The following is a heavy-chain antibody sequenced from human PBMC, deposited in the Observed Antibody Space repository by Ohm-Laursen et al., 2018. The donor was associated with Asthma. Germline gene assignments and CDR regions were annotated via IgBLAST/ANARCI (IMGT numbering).Heavy chain of an antibody. Sequence: ASVKVSCKASGYTFTSYYMHWVRQAPGQGLEWMGIINPSGGSTSYAQKFQGRVTMTRDTSTSTVYMELSSLRSEDTAVYYCARDSYYDSSGYLVPDYWGQGTLVTVSS. CDR2: INPSGGST. D-gene: IGHD3-22*01. V-gene: IGHV1-46*01. J-gene: IGHJ4*02. CDR1: GYTFTSYY. CDR3: ARDSYYDSSGYLVPDY.